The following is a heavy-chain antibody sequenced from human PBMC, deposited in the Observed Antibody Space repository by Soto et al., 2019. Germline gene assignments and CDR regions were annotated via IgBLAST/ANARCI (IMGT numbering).Heavy chain of an antibody. CDR3: ARVKYYYDSSGQVFDY. J-gene: IGHJ4*02. CDR1: GFTFSSYA. CDR2: ISGSGGST. V-gene: IGHV3-23*01. D-gene: IGHD3-22*01. Sequence: PVGSLRLSCAASGFTFSSYAMSWVRQAPGKGLEWVSAISGSGGSTYYADSVKGRFTISRDNSKNTLYLQMNSLRAEDTAVYYCARVKYYYDSSGQVFDYWGQGTLVTVSS.